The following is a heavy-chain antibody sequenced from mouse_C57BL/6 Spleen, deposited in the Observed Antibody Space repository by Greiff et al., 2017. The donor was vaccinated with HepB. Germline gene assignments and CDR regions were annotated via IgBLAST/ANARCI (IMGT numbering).Heavy chain of an antibody. CDR3: ARPLYYDYDGAMDY. D-gene: IGHD2-4*01. CDR1: GYTFTSYG. CDR2: IYPRSGNT. V-gene: IGHV1-81*01. Sequence: VKLQQSGAELARPGASVKLSCKASGYTFTSYGISWVKQRTGQGLEWIGEIYPRSGNTYYNEKFKGKATLTADKSSSTAYMELRSLTSEDSAVYFCARPLYYDYDGAMDYWGQGTSVTVSS. J-gene: IGHJ4*01.